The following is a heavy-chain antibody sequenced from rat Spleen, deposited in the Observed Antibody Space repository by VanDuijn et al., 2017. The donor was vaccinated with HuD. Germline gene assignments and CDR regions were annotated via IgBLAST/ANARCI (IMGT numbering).Heavy chain of an antibody. Sequence: EVQLVESGGGLVQPGRSMKLSCAASGFTFSNFDMAWVRQAPTKGLEWVTSINYDGSSTYYRDPVKGRFTISRDNAESTLKLQMDSLRSEDTATYYCTTVVGDSYWYFDFWGPGTMVTVSS. CDR3: TTVVGDSYWYFDF. J-gene: IGHJ1*01. CDR2: INYDGSST. D-gene: IGHD4-2*01. CDR1: GFTFSNFD. V-gene: IGHV5-20*01.